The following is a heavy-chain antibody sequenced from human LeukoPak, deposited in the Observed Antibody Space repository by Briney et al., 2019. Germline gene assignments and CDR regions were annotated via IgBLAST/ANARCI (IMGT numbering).Heavy chain of an antibody. CDR1: GGSISSSSYY. V-gene: IGHV4-39*01. CDR3: ARHGKAATYYFDY. Sequence: PSETLSLTCTVSGGSISSSSYYWGWIRQPPGKGLEWIGSIYYSGSTYYNPSLKSRVTISVDTSKNQFSLKLSSVTAAGTAVYYCARHGKAATYYFDYWGQGTLVTVSS. D-gene: IGHD1-26*01. CDR2: IYYSGST. J-gene: IGHJ4*02.